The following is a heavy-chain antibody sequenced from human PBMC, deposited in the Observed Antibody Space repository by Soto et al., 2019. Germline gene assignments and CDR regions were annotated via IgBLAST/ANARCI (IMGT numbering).Heavy chain of an antibody. J-gene: IGHJ4*02. Sequence: QVQLVQSGAEVKKPGASVKVSCKASGYTFSSYGINWVRQAPGQGLEWVGWVSVYNGDTNYAQKLQGRVTMTTDTSTSTAYMELRSLRSDDTAVYYCARERSGYSSRDYWGQGTLVTVSS. CDR2: VSVYNGDT. V-gene: IGHV1-18*01. CDR1: GYTFSSYG. CDR3: ARERSGYSSRDY. D-gene: IGHD6-13*01.